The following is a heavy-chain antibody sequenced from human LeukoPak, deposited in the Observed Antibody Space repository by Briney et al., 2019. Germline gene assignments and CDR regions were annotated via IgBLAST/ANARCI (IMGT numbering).Heavy chain of an antibody. Sequence: SQTLSLTCTVSGGSISSGDYYWSWIRQPPGKGLEWIGYTYYSGSTYYNPSLKSRVTISVDTSKNQFSLKLSSVTAADTAVYYCARDHDREGFCFDYWGQGTLVTVSS. CDR3: ARDHDREGFCFDY. V-gene: IGHV4-30-4*01. CDR2: TYYSGST. D-gene: IGHD3-3*01. CDR1: GGSISSGDYY. J-gene: IGHJ4*02.